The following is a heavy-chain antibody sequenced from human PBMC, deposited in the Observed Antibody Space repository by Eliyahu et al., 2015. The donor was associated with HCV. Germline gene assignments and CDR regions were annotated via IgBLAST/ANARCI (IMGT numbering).Heavy chain of an antibody. J-gene: IGHJ4*02. CDR1: GLTFSSFG. D-gene: IGHD7-27*01. V-gene: IGHV3-30*18. CDR2: ISYDGSKT. Sequence: QVQLVESGGGVVQPGRSLRLSCAASGLTFSSFGMHWVRQAPGKGLGWVAVISYDGSKTYYADSVKGRFTISRDNSKNTFYLQMNSLRAEDTAMYYCAKDLLRNNWGSRGADYWGQGTLVTVSS. CDR3: AKDLLRNNWGSRGADY.